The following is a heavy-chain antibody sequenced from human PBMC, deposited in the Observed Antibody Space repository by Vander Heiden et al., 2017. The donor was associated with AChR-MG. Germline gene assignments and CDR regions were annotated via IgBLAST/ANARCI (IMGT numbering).Heavy chain of an antibody. V-gene: IGHV4-34*01. CDR2: INHSGST. D-gene: IGHD3-22*01. J-gene: IGHJ6*02. CDR3: ASLPTKYYYDSSGYYFYYYYGMDV. CDR1: GGSFSGYY. Sequence: QVQLQQWGAGLLKPSETLSLTCAVYGGSFSGYYWSWIRQPPGKGLEWIGEINHSGSTNYNPSLKSRVTISVDTSKNQFSLKLSSVTAADTAVYYCASLPTKYYYDSSGYYFYYYYGMDVWGQGTTVTVSS.